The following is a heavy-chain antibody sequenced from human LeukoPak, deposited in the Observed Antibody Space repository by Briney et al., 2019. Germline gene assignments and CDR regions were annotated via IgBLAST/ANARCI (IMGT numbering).Heavy chain of an antibody. CDR1: GGSISSGGYY. J-gene: IGHJ4*02. CDR2: INHSGST. CDR3: ARGLYSSGWYGTAGGY. D-gene: IGHD6-19*01. Sequence: SQTLSLTCAVSGGSISSGGYYWSWIRQPPGKGLEWIGEINHSGSTNYNPSLKSRVTISVDTSKNQFSLKLSSVTAADTAVYYCARGLYSSGWYGTAGGYWGQGTLVTVSS. V-gene: IGHV4-30-2*01.